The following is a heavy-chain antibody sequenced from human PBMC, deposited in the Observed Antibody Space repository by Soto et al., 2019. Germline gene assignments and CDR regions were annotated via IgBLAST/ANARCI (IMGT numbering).Heavy chain of an antibody. Sequence: ASVKVSCKASGGTFSSYAISWVRQAAGQGLEWLGRMNPNNGKTDYAQKCQGRLTMTRDTSISTVYMELSSLTSEDTAGYYGAKDFGGLYHWFDPWGQGTLVTVSS. D-gene: IGHD3-16*01. J-gene: IGHJ5*02. CDR3: AKDFGGLYHWFDP. CDR1: GGTFSSYA. V-gene: IGHV1-8*02. CDR2: MNPNNGKT.